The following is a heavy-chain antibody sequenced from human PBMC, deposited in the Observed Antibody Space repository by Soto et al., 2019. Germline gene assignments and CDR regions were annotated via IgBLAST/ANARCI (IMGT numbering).Heavy chain of an antibody. CDR3: ARTQRGYSYGYDGDAFDI. D-gene: IGHD5-18*01. CDR1: GFTFSSYS. V-gene: IGHV3-21*01. Sequence: GGSLRLSCAASGFTFSSYSMNWVRQAPGKGLEWVSSISSSSSYIYYADSVKGRFTISRDNAKNSLYLQMNSLRAEDTAVYYCARTQRGYSYGYDGDAFDIWGQGTMVTVS. J-gene: IGHJ3*02. CDR2: ISSSSSYI.